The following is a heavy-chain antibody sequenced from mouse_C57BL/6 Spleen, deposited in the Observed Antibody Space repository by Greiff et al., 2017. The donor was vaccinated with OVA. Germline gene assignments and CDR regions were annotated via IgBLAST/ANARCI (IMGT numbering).Heavy chain of an antibody. CDR2: INPGSGGT. D-gene: IGHD2-5*01. V-gene: IGHV1-54*01. CDR3: ARPYSNYVVFAY. J-gene: IGHJ3*01. CDR1: GYAFTNYL. Sequence: QVQLQQSGAELVRPGTSVKVSCKASGYAFTNYLIEWVKQRPGQGLEWIGVINPGSGGTNYNEKFKGKATLTADKSSSTAYMQLSSLTSEDSAVYFCARPYSNYVVFAYWVQGTLVTVSA.